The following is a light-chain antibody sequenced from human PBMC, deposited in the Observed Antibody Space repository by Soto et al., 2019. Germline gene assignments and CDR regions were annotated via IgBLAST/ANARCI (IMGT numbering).Light chain of an antibody. V-gene: IGKV1-39*01. CDR3: QQSFSTPRT. Sequence: DIQMTQSPSSQSASVGDRVTITCRASQSINSYLNWYQQKPGKAPKLLIYAASSLQSGVPSRFSGSGSETDFILTITSLQPDDFATYYCQQSFSTPRTFGQGTRVEI. J-gene: IGKJ1*01. CDR2: AAS. CDR1: QSINSY.